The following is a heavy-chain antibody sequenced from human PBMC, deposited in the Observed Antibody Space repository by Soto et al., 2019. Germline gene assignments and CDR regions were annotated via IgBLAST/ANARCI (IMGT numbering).Heavy chain of an antibody. J-gene: IGHJ4*01. V-gene: IGHV3-7*01. CDR1: GFTFSSYW. CDR3: ASADFVVVTAIPDY. CDR2: IKQDGSEK. D-gene: IGHD2-21*02. Sequence: EVQLVESGGGLVQPGGSLRLSCAASGFTFSSYWMSWVRQAPGKGLEWVANIKQDGSEKYYVDSVKGRFTISRDNAKNSQYLQMNSMRAEDTDVYYCASADFVVVTAIPDYWGHGTLVTVSS.